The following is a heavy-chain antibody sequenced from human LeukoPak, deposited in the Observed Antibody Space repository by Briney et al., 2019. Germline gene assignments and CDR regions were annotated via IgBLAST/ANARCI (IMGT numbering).Heavy chain of an antibody. CDR3: ARGPGYCSSTSCND. CDR2: IRSSSSTI. V-gene: IGHV3-48*04. Sequence: PGGSLRLSCAASGFTFSSYSMNWVRQAPGKGLEWVSYIRSSSSTIYYADSVKGRFTISRDNAKNSLYLQMNSLRAEDTAVYYCARGPGYCSSTSCNDWGQGTLVTVSS. D-gene: IGHD2-2*01. J-gene: IGHJ4*02. CDR1: GFTFSSYS.